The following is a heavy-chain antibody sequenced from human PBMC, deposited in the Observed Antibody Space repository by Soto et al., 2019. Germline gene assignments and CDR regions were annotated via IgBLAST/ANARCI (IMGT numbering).Heavy chain of an antibody. V-gene: IGHV4-59*08. CDR3: ARRSMVRGYYYYMDG. CDR1: GGSISSYY. J-gene: IGHJ6*03. Sequence: SETLSLTCTVSGGSISSYYWSWIRQPPGKGLEWIGYIYYSGSTNYNPSLKSRVTISVDTSKNQFSLKLSSVTAADTAVYYCARRSMVRGYYYYMDGWGKGTTVTVSS. CDR2: IYYSGST. D-gene: IGHD3-10*01.